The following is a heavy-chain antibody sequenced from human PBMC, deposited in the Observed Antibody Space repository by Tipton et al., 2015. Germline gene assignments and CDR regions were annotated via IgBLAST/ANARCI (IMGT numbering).Heavy chain of an antibody. Sequence: GLVKPSETLSLTCTVSGGSVISGTDYWSWIRQPPGKGLEWIGYTFSGGSTNYNPSLKSRVTISLDTSKNQFSLNLNSVTAADTAVYYCTKFNCGGDCYSYRGWFDSWGQGTLVTVSS. J-gene: IGHJ5*01. CDR1: GGSVISGTDY. CDR3: TKFNCGGDCYSYRGWFDS. CDR2: TFSGGST. D-gene: IGHD2-21*02. V-gene: IGHV4-61*01.